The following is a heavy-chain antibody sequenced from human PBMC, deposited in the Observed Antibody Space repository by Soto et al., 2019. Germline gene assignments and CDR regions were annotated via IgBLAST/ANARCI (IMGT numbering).Heavy chain of an antibody. CDR2: ISSSSSYI. Sequence: GGSLRLSCAASGFTFSSYSMNWVRQAPGKGLEWVSSISSSSSYIYYADSVKGRFTISRDNAKNSLYLQMNSLRAEDTAVYYCARDLVRGIDYYYYGMDVWGQGTTVTVSS. V-gene: IGHV3-21*01. J-gene: IGHJ6*02. CDR1: GFTFSSYS. D-gene: IGHD3-10*02. CDR3: ARDLVRGIDYYYYGMDV.